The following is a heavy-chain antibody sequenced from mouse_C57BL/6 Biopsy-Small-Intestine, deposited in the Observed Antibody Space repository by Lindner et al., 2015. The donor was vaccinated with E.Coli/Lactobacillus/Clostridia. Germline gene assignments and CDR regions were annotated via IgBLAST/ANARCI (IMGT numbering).Heavy chain of an antibody. J-gene: IGHJ1*03. CDR1: GYAFSSYW. CDR3: ARSDYGSSGYFDV. CDR2: IYPGDGDT. D-gene: IGHD1-1*01. V-gene: IGHV1-80*01. Sequence: VQLQESGAELVKPGASVKISCKASGYAFSSYWMNWVKQRPGKGLEWIGQIYPGDGDTNYNGKFKGKATLTADKSSSTAYMQLSSLTSEDSAVYFCARSDYGSSGYFDVWGIGTTVTVSS.